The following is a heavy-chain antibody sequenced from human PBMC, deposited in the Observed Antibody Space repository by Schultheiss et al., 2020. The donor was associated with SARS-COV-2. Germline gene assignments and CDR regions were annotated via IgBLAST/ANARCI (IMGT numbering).Heavy chain of an antibody. D-gene: IGHD3-22*01. CDR1: GGTFSSYA. Sequence: SVKVSCKASGGTFSSYAISWVRQAPGQGLEWMGRIIPILGIANYAQKFQGRVTITADKSTSTAYMELSSLRSEDTAVYYCARDIVTYYYDSSGNKDAFDIWGQGTMVTVSS. V-gene: IGHV1-69*04. CDR3: ARDIVTYYYDSSGNKDAFDI. J-gene: IGHJ3*02. CDR2: IIPILGIA.